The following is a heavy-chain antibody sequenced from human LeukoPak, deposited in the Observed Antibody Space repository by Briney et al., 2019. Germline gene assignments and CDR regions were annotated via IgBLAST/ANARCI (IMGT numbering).Heavy chain of an antibody. CDR1: GFSLSTSGVG. J-gene: IGHJ5*02. V-gene: IGHV2-5*01. CDR2: IYWNDDK. D-gene: IGHD2-2*01. CDR3: AHTLTYQLPVEDWFDP. Sequence: ESGPTLVKPTQTLTLTCTFSGFSLSTSGVGVGWIRQPPGKALEWLALIYWNDDKRYSPSLKGRLTITKDTSKNQVVLTMTNMDPVDTATYYCAHTLTYQLPVEDWFDPWGQGTLVTVSS.